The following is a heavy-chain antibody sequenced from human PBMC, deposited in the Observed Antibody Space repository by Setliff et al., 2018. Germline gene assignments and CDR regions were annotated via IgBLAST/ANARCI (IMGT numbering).Heavy chain of an antibody. CDR2: ILPIFGTA. CDR1: GGTFSSYA. Sequence: ASVKVSCKASGGTFSSYAISWVRQAPGQGLEWMGGILPIFGTANYAQKFQGRVTITTDESTSTAYMELSSLRSEDTAVYYCARDVFPYHYEGAFDIWGQGTMVTVSS. CDR3: ARDVFPYHYEGAFDI. J-gene: IGHJ3*02. V-gene: IGHV1-69*05. D-gene: IGHD3-22*01.